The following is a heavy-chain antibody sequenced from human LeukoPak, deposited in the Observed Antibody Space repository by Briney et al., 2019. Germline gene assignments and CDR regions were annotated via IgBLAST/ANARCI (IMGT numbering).Heavy chain of an antibody. D-gene: IGHD2-2*01. CDR2: IIPIFGTA. CDR3: ARGPAVVPAAMIPGWGAYYYYGMDV. J-gene: IGHJ6*02. V-gene: IGHV1-69*13. Sequence: GASVKVSCKASGGTFSSYAISWVRQAPGQGLEWMGGIIPIFGTANHAQKLQGRVTITADESTSTAYMELSSLRSEDTAVYYCARGPAVVPAAMIPGWGAYYYYGMDVWGQGTTVTVSS. CDR1: GGTFSSYA.